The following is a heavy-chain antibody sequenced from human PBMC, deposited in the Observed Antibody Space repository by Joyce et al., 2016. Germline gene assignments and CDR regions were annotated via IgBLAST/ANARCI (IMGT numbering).Heavy chain of an antibody. CDR2: IDPRDSYT. V-gene: IGHV5-10-1*03. CDR3: AGHVTDWFDP. CDR1: GYSFTSHW. D-gene: IGHD3-10*02. J-gene: IGHJ5*02. Sequence: EVQLVQSGAEVKKPGESLRISCKGSGYSFTSHWISWVRQMPGKGLEWMERIDPRDSYTDYSPSFEGHVTISVDKTISAAYLQWSSLRASDTAIYYCAGHVTDWFDPWGQGTLVTASS.